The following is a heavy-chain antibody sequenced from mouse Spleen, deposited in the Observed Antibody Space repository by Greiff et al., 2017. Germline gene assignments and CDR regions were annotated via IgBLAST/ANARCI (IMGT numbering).Heavy chain of an antibody. V-gene: IGHV5-15*01. Sequence: EVQGVESGGGLVKPGGSLKLSCAASGFTFSDYGMAWVRQAPGKGPEWVAFISNLAYSIYYADTVTGRFTISRDNAKNTLYLQMSSLKSEDTAMYYCARAYYGNSAWFAYWGQGTLVTVSA. CDR2: ISNLAYSI. D-gene: IGHD2-10*01. CDR1: GFTFSDYG. J-gene: IGHJ3*01. CDR3: ARAYYGNSAWFAY.